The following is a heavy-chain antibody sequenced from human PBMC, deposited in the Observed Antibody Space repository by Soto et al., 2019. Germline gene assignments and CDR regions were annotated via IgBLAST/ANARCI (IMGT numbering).Heavy chain of an antibody. D-gene: IGHD2-15*01. CDR1: GFTFSDYY. CDR3: ARDRPDAERMLLTYYYYYMDV. CDR2: ISSSGSTI. Sequence: QVQLVESGGGLVKPGGSLRLSCAASGFTFSDYYMSWIRQAPGKGLEWVSYISSSGSTIYYADSVKGRFTISRDNAKNSLYLQMNSLRAEDTAVYYCARDRPDAERMLLTYYYYYMDVWGKGTTVTVSS. V-gene: IGHV3-11*01. J-gene: IGHJ6*03.